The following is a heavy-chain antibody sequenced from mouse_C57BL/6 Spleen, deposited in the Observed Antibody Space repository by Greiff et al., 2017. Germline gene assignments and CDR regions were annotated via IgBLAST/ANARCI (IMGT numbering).Heavy chain of an antibody. D-gene: IGHD1-1*01. J-gene: IGHJ3*01. V-gene: IGHV1-22*01. CDR2: INPNNGGT. Sequence: VQLKQSGPELVKPGASVKMSCKASGYTFTDYNMNWVKQSHGKSLEWIGYINPNNGGTSSNQKFKGKATLTVNKSSSTAYMELRSLTSEDSAVYYCARENYGSSYSFAYWGQGTLVTVSA. CDR3: ARENYGSSYSFAY. CDR1: GYTFTDYN.